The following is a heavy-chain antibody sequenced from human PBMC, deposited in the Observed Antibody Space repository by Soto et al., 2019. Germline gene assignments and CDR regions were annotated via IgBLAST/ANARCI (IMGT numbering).Heavy chain of an antibody. D-gene: IGHD6-6*01. CDR2: IWYDGSNK. J-gene: IGHJ6*03. CDR1: GFTFSSYG. CDR3: ARRSEYSSFLDYYYMDV. V-gene: IGHV3-33*01. Sequence: GGSLRLSCAASGFTFSSYGMHWVRQAPGKGLEWVAVIWYDGSNKYYADSVKGRFTISRDNSKNTLYLQMNSLRAEDTAVYYCARRSEYSSFLDYYYMDVWGKGTTVTVSS.